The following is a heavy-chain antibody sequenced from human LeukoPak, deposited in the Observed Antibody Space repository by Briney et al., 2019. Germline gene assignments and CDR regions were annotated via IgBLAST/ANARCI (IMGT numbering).Heavy chain of an antibody. CDR2: IIPIFGTA. Sequence: EASVKVSCKASGGTFSSYAISWVRQAPGQGLEWMGGIIPIFGTANYAQKFQGRVTITADKSTSTAYMELSSLRSEDTAVYYCARDIQVDSRASGYWGQGTLVTVSS. V-gene: IGHV1-69*06. D-gene: IGHD3-22*01. CDR3: ARDIQVDSRASGY. J-gene: IGHJ4*02. CDR1: GGTFSSYA.